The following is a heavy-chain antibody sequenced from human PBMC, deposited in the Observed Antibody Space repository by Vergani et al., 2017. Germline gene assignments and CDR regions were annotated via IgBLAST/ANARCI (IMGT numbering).Heavy chain of an antibody. V-gene: IGHV4-61*02. CDR2: IYTSGAT. Sequence: QVQLQESGPGLVKPSQTLSLTCTVSGCSFSTGGQSWTCLRQSAGKGLEWIGLIYTSGATNYNPSLSSRAIMSVVASKKLFSLEFTYVTAADTAVYCCARDGGEYDKDALDVWGQGTKVTVTS. J-gene: IGHJ3*01. D-gene: IGHD2-21*01. CDR1: GCSFSTGGQS. CDR3: ARDGGEYDKDALDV.